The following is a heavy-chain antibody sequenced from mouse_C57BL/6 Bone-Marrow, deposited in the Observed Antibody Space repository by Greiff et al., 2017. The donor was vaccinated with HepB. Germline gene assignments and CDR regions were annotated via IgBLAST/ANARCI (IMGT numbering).Heavy chain of an antibody. CDR3: ERKTSGYDYDGWDY. CDR2: INSDGGST. CDR1: EYAFPSHD. D-gene: IGHD2-4*01. J-gene: IGHJ2*01. Sequence: EVHLVESGGGLVQPGESLKLSCESYEYAFPSHDMSWVRQTPEKRLELVAAINSDGGSTYYPDTMERRFIISRDNTKKTRYLQMSSLRSEDTALYYCERKTSGYDYDGWDYWGQGTTLTVSA. V-gene: IGHV5-2*01.